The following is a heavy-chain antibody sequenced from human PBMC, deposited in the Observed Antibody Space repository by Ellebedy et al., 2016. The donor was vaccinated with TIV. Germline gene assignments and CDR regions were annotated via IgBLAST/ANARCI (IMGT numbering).Heavy chain of an antibody. D-gene: IGHD1-26*01. CDR1: GFTFSSYG. J-gene: IGHJ4*02. Sequence: GESLKISCAASGFTFSSYGMHWVRQAPGKGLEWVAVISYDGSNKYYADSVKGRFTISRNNSKKTLYLQMNSRRAEDTAVYYCTKDVWGYYFDNWGQGTLVTVSS. V-gene: IGHV3-30*18. CDR3: TKDVWGYYFDN. CDR2: ISYDGSNK.